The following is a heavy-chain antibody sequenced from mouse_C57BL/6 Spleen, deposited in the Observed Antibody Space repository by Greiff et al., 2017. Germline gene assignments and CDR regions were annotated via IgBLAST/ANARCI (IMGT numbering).Heavy chain of an antibody. CDR3: AGSSPLYYYAMDY. J-gene: IGHJ4*01. V-gene: IGHV1-74*01. Sequence: QVQLQQPGANLLSPGASKRFSSKPSASPFPGSWMHGGRRRPGKGLEWIGRIHPSDSDTNYNQKFKGKATLTVDKSSSTAYMQLSSLTSEDSAVYYCAGSSPLYYYAMDYWGQGTSVTVSS. CDR1: ASPFPGSW. CDR2: IHPSDSDT. D-gene: IGHD1-1*01.